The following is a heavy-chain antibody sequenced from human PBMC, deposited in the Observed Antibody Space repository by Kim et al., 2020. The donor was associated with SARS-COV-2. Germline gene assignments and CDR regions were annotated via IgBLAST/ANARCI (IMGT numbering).Heavy chain of an antibody. CDR2: IYTSGST. CDR3: AREGKNGYSSSWDVDY. D-gene: IGHD6-13*01. J-gene: IGHJ4*02. CDR1: GGSISSYY. Sequence: SETLSLTCTVSGGSISSYYWSWIRQPAGKGLEWIGRIYTSGSTNYNPSLKSRVTMSVDTSKNQFSLKLSSVTAADTAVYYCAREGKNGYSSSWDVDYWGQGTLVTVSS. V-gene: IGHV4-4*07.